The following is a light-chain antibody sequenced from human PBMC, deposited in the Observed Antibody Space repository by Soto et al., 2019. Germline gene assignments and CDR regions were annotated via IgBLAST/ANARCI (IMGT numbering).Light chain of an antibody. V-gene: IGLV2-11*01. CDR3: CSFAGSYTLYV. J-gene: IGLJ1*01. CDR2: DVS. CDR1: SSDVGGYSY. Sequence: QSALPQPRSVSGSPGQSVTISCTGTSSDVGGYSYVSWFQQHPGKAPKLMIYDVSKRPSGVPDRFSDSKSGNTASLTISGLQAEDEADYYCCSFAGSYTLYVFGTGTKVTVL.